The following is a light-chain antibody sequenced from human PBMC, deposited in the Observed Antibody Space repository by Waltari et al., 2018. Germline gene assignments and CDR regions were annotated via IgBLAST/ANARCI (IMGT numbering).Light chain of an antibody. CDR3: SSYAGSNNYV. J-gene: IGLJ1*01. Sequence: QSALTQPPSASGSPGQSVTISCTGTSSDLGGYNSVSWYQQHPGKAPKLVIYEVSKRPSGVPDRFSGSKSGNTASLTVSGLQAEDEADYYCSSYAGSNNYVFGTGTKVTVL. CDR2: EVS. V-gene: IGLV2-8*01. CDR1: SSDLGGYNS.